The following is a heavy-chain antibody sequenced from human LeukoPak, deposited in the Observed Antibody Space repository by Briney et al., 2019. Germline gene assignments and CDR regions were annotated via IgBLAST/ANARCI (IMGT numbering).Heavy chain of an antibody. CDR1: GLTSSTYS. D-gene: IGHD3-10*01. CDR3: ASGGHVDY. Sequence: PGGSLRLSLSAFGLTSSTYSMTWGCEAPQKGLEWEANIKQDGTEKNYVVSVRGRFTNSRDNAESSLFLQMNSLRAEDTAVYFCASGGHVDYLGPGTLVTVS. V-gene: IGHV3-7*01. CDR2: IKQDGTEK. J-gene: IGHJ4*02.